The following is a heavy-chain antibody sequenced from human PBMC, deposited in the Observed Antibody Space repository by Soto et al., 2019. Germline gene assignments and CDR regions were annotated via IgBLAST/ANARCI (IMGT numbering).Heavy chain of an antibody. D-gene: IGHD2-15*01. J-gene: IGHJ4*02. Sequence: GGSLRLSCAASGFTFSSYGMHWVRQAPGKGLEWVAVISYDGSNKYYADSVKGRFTISRDNSKNTLYLQMNSLRAEDTAVYYCAKVNVVVVVAAPCDYWGQGTLVTAPQ. CDR3: AKVNVVVVVAAPCDY. V-gene: IGHV3-30*18. CDR2: ISYDGSNK. CDR1: GFTFSSYG.